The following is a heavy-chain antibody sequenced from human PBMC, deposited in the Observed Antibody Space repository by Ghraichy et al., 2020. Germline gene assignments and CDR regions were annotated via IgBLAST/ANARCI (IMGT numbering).Heavy chain of an antibody. V-gene: IGHV4-34*01. D-gene: IGHD3-3*01. Sequence: SETLSLTCAVYGGSFSGYYWSWIRQPPGKGLEWIGEINHSGSTNYNPSLKSRVTISVDTSKNQFSLKLSSVTAADTAVYYCARGRIRITIFGHYRGLALDYWGQGTLVTVSS. CDR1: GGSFSGYY. J-gene: IGHJ4*02. CDR2: INHSGST. CDR3: ARGRIRITIFGHYRGLALDY.